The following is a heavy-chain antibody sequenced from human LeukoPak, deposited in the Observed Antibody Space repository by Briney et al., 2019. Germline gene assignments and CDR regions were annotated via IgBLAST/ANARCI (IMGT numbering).Heavy chain of an antibody. V-gene: IGHV3-23*01. Sequence: GGSLRLSCAASGFTFSSYAMSWVRQAPGKGLEWVSAISGPAGSWDYADSVKGRFTISRDNSKNTLFLQMNSLRAEDTAIYYCAKKVGLVSAPLYYFDVWGQGTLVTVAS. D-gene: IGHD5/OR15-5a*01. CDR3: AKKVGLVSAPLYYFDV. CDR2: ISGPAGSW. CDR1: GFTFSSYA. J-gene: IGHJ4*02.